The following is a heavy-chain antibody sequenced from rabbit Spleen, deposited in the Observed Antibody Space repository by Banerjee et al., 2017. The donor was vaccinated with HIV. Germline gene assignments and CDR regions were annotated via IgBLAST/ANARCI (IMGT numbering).Heavy chain of an antibody. Sequence: QLVESGGGLVQPGGSLKLSCKASGIDFTKYYITWVRQAPGKGLEWIGIIYAAKGSTDYASWVNGRFTISSDNAQNTVDLQMTSLTAADTATYFCARAVGGGSSDVFELWGQGTLVTVS. J-gene: IGHJ3*01. CDR1: GIDFTKYY. CDR2: IYAAKGST. V-gene: IGHV1S7*01. CDR3: ARAVGGGSSDVFEL. D-gene: IGHD8-1*01.